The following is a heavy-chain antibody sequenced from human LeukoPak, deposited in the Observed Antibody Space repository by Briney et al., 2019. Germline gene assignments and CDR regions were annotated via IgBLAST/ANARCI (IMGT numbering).Heavy chain of an antibody. CDR1: GGTFSSYA. Sequence: SVKVSCKASGGTFSSYAISWVRQAPGQGLEWMGRIIPILGIANYAQKFQGRATITADKSTSTAYMELSSLRSEDTAVYYCARGPVILAFDIWGQGTMVTVSS. CDR3: ARGPVILAFDI. V-gene: IGHV1-69*04. CDR2: IIPILGIA. J-gene: IGHJ3*02. D-gene: IGHD2/OR15-2a*01.